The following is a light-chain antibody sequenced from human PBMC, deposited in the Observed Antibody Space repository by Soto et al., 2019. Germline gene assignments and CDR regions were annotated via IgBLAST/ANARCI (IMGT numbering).Light chain of an antibody. CDR2: AAS. CDR3: LQHNSYPYT. CDR1: QGITRD. J-gene: IGKJ2*01. Sequence: DIQMTQSPSSLSASVGDRVSITCRASQGITRDLAWYQQKPGKAPKRLIYAASSLQSGVPSRFSGSGSGTEFTLTISSLQPEDFAAYYCLQHNSYPYTFGQGTRLEIK. V-gene: IGKV1-17*01.